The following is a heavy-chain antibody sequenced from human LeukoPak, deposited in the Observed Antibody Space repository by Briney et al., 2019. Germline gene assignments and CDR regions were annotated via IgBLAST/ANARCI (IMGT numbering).Heavy chain of an antibody. CDR3: ARPKYYYGSGSPWVFDY. J-gene: IGHJ4*02. Sequence: GSSVPDSCKSSGCTFTRYYMHWVRQAPGKGLAWMGWINTNSGDTNYAQEFQGRVTMARDTSISTAYMELSRLRSDDTAVYYCARPKYYYGSGSPWVFDYWGQGTLVTVSS. V-gene: IGHV1-2*02. D-gene: IGHD3-10*01. CDR2: INTNSGDT. CDR1: GCTFTRYY.